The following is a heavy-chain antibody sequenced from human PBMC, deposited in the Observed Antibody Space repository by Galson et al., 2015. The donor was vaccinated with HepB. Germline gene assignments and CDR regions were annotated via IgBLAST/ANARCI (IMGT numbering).Heavy chain of an antibody. J-gene: IGHJ4*02. CDR1: GFTFSSYW. CDR2: IKQDGSEK. Sequence: SLRLSCAASGFTFSSYWMSWVRQAPGKRLEWVANIKQDGSEKDYVDSVKGRFAISRDNAKNSLYLQMNSLRAEDTAVYYCAKFDMGFDYWGQGTLVTVSS. V-gene: IGHV3-7*03. CDR3: AKFDMGFDY.